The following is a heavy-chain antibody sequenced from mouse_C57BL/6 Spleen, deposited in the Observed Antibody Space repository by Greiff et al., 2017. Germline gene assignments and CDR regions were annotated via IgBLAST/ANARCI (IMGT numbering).Heavy chain of an antibody. CDR3: ARSSIYFFFAY. CDR1: GYTFTTYC. J-gene: IGHJ3*01. D-gene: IGHD5-1*01. V-gene: IGHV1-53*01. Sequence: QVQLQQPGTELVKPGASVKLSCKASGYTFTTYCMHWVKQRPGQGLEWIGNINPYNGGTKYNEKFKSKATLTVDKSSNTAYLQLSSLTSEDSAVYSGARSSIYFFFAYWGQGTMVTVSA. CDR2: INPYNGGT.